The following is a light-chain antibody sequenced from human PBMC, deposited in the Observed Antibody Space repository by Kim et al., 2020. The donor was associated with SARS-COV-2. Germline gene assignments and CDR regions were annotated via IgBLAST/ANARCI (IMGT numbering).Light chain of an antibody. CDR3: QQYGISSRWT. Sequence: VERATLASRAAQGVSGTYLAWYLQEPGQAPRLLIDGSYRRATGIPDRISGRGSVADFTLTISRLEPEDFGVYDCQQYGISSRWTFGQGTKVDIK. J-gene: IGKJ1*01. V-gene: IGKV3-20*01. CDR2: GSY. CDR1: QGVSGTY.